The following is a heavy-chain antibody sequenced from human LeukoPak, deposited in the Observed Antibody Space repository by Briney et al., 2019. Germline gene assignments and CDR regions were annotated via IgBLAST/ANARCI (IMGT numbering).Heavy chain of an antibody. Sequence: PSETLSLTCIVSGGSITSTSQYWAWIRQSPGKGLEWIGSIFYTGSTYPNPSLESRITMSVDTSKNQFSLKLSSVTAPDTAVYSCARVGPVEMATTGYFDSWGQGTLVTVSS. CDR3: ARVGPVEMATTGYFDS. V-gene: IGHV4-39*07. D-gene: IGHD5-24*01. J-gene: IGHJ4*02. CDR2: IFYTGST. CDR1: GGSITSTSQY.